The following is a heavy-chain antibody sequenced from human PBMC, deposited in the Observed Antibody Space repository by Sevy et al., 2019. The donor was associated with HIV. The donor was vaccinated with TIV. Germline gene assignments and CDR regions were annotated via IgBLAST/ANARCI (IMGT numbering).Heavy chain of an antibody. D-gene: IGHD6-13*01. J-gene: IGHJ4*02. CDR1: GFTFSSYG. CDR2: ISYDGSNK. V-gene: IGHV3-30*18. Sequence: GSLRLSCAASGFTFSSYGMHWVRQAPGKGLEWVAVISYDGSNKYYADSVKGRFTISRDNSKNTLYLQMNSLRAEDTAVYYCAKLIAAAGNGVDYWGQGTLVTVSS. CDR3: AKLIAAAGNGVDY.